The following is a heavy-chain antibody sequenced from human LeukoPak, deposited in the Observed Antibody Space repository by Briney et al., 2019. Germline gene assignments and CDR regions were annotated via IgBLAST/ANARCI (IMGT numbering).Heavy chain of an antibody. V-gene: IGHV3-48*03. CDR1: GFTFSSYE. J-gene: IGHJ4*02. CDR2: ISSSGKMI. CDR3: ARVDSYGPTFDY. D-gene: IGHD5-18*01. Sequence: GGSLRLSCAASGFTFSSYEMNWVRQAPGEGLEWVSYISSSGKMIHYADSVKGRFTISRDNAKNTLYLQMNSLRADDTAVYYCARVDSYGPTFDYWGQGTLVTVSS.